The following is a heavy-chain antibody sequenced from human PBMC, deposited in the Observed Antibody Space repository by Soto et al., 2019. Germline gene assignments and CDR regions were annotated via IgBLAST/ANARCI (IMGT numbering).Heavy chain of an antibody. J-gene: IGHJ6*03. CDR3: ARLRAHYYYYYMDV. CDR1: GGSFSVYY. CDR2: INHSGST. Sequence: SETLSLTCAVYGGSFSVYYWSWVGQPPGKGLEWIGEINHSGSTNYNPSLKSRVTISVDTSKNQFSLKLSSVTAADTAVYYCARLRAHYYYYYMDVWGKGTTITVSS. V-gene: IGHV4-34*01.